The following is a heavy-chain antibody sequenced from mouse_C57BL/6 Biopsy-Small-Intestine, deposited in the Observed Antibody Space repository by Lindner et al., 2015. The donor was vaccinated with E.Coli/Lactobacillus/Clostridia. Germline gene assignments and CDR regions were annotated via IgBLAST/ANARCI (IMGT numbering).Heavy chain of an antibody. J-gene: IGHJ1*03. V-gene: IGHV9-3*02. D-gene: IGHD1-1*01. CDR2: INTNTGNP. CDR1: GYTFTSYA. CDR3: ARVGRKETIFGVVSYYYYMDV. Sequence: VKVSCKASGYTFTSYAMNWVRQAPGQGLEWMGWINTNTGNPTYAQGFTGRFVFSLDTSVSTAYLQISSLKAEDTAVYYCARVGRKETIFGVVSYYYYMDVWGKGTTVTVSS.